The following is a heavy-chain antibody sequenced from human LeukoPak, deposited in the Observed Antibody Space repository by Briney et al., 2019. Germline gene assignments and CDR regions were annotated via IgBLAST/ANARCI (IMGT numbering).Heavy chain of an antibody. D-gene: IGHD3-22*01. Sequence: SETLSLTCTVSGGSISSYYWSWIRQPPGKGLEWIGEINHSGSTNYNPSLKSRVTISVDTSKNQFSLKLSSVTAADTAVYYCARQAYYDSSGYYYVGAFDIWGQGTMVTVSS. V-gene: IGHV4-34*01. J-gene: IGHJ3*02. CDR3: ARQAYYDSSGYYYVGAFDI. CDR2: INHSGST. CDR1: GGSISSYY.